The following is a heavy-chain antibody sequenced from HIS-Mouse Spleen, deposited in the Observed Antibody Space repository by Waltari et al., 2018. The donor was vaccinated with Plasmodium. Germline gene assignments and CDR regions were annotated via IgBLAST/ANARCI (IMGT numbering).Heavy chain of an antibody. J-gene: IGHJ2*01. V-gene: IGHV4-34*01. CDR2: INHSGST. CDR3: ARGLRGHYWYFDL. Sequence: QVQLQQWGAGLLKPSETLSLTCAVYGGSFSGYYWSWIRPPPGKGLEWIGEINHSGSTNYNPSLKSRVTISVDTSKNQFSLKLSSVTAADTAVYYCARGLRGHYWYFDLWGRGTLVTVSS. D-gene: IGHD3-10*01. CDR1: GGSFSGYY.